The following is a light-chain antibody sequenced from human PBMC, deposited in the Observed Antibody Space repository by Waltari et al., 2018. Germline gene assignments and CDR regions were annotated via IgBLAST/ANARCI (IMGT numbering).Light chain of an antibody. V-gene: IGLV2-14*01. Sequence: QSALTQPASVSGSPGQSITISCTGTSSDVGGYNYVSWYQQHPGKAPKLMIYDVSKRPSGVEKRGGWGESGNAASRGISGLQAEDEADYYCSSYTSSSTLVFGGGTKLTVL. CDR1: SSDVGGYNY. J-gene: IGLJ2*01. CDR2: DVS. CDR3: SSYTSSSTLV.